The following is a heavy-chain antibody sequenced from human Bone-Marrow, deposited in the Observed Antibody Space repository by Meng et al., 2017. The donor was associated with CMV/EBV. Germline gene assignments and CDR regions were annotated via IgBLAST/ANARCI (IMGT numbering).Heavy chain of an antibody. V-gene: IGHV1-2*02. D-gene: IGHD6-19*01. J-gene: IGHJ4*02. Sequence: QGKLVQSGAEVKKPGASVKVSCKASGYTVTDYYLHWVRQAPGQWLEWMGWINPNDDTNYAQNFQGRVTMTRDMSINTVYMELSRLTSDDTAVYYCARSSGWSRFDYWGLGTLVTVSS. CDR1: GYTVTDYY. CDR2: INPNDDT. CDR3: ARSSGWSRFDY.